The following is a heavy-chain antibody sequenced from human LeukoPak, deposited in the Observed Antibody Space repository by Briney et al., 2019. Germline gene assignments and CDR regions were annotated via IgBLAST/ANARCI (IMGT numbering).Heavy chain of an antibody. Sequence: GGSLRLSCAASGFTVSSNYMSWVRQAPGKGLEGVSVIYSYGSTYYADSVKGRFTISRDNSKNTLYLQMNSLRVEDTAVYYCAGLGGKQLVRYYQYYMDVWGKGTTVTVSS. CDR2: IYSYGST. V-gene: IGHV3-66*02. J-gene: IGHJ6*03. CDR3: AGLGGKQLVRYYQYYMDV. D-gene: IGHD6-6*01. CDR1: GFTVSSNY.